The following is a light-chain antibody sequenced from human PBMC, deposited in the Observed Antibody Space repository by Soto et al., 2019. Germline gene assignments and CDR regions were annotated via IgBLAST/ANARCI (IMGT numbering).Light chain of an antibody. V-gene: IGKV3-11*01. CDR3: QQRSNWPPIT. Sequence: EILLTQSPGTLSLSPGERATLSCRASQSVSSNLAWYQQKPGQAPRLLIYGASTRAAGIPARFSGSGSGTDFTLTISSLEPEDFAVYYCQQRSNWPPITFGQGTKVDI. CDR2: GAS. CDR1: QSVSSN. J-gene: IGKJ1*01.